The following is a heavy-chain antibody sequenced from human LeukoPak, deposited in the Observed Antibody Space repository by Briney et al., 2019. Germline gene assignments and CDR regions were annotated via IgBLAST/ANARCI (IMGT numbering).Heavy chain of an antibody. J-gene: IGHJ3*02. V-gene: IGHV4-59*02. Sequence: SETLSLTCTVSGGSVSSYYWSWIRRPPGRGLEWIAYLSHSGSSDSNPSLTSRVTTLVDTSKNQFSLKLTSMPGPDTVVYYCARARYANAWYAFDIWGHGTMVTVSS. CDR1: GGSVSSYY. D-gene: IGHD2-2*01. CDR2: LSHSGSS. CDR3: ARARYANAWYAFDI.